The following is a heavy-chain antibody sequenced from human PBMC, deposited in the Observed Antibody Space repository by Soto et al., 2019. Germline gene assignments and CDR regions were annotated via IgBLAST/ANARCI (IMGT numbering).Heavy chain of an antibody. CDR1: GGSISSSSYY. J-gene: IGHJ4*02. CDR3: ARGPLGITMVRGVRYFAY. V-gene: IGHV4-39*01. CDR2: IYYSGST. D-gene: IGHD3-10*01. Sequence: PSETLSLTCTVSGGSISSSSYYWGWIRQPPGKGLEWIGSIYYSGSTYYNPSLKSRVTISVDTSKNQFSLKLSSVTAADTAVYYCARGPLGITMVRGVRYFAYWGQGTLVTASS.